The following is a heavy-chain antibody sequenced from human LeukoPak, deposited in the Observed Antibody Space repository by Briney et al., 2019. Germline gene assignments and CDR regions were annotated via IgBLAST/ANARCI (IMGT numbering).Heavy chain of an antibody. V-gene: IGHV3-72*01. CDR1: GFSSSDYY. CDR2: TRDKGNSYTK. CDR3: TRESSYSGPDFDS. J-gene: IGHJ4*02. D-gene: IGHD5-12*01. Sequence: GGSLRLSCAASGFSSSDYYIDWVRQAPGKGLEWVGRTRDKGNSYTKEFSGSMRGRLSISRDESKNSVYLQMNSLKTEDTAVYYCTRESSYSGPDFDSWGQGTLVTVSS.